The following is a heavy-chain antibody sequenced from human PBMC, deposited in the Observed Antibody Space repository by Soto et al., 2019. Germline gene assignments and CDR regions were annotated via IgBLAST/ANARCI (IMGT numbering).Heavy chain of an antibody. D-gene: IGHD2-2*02. CDR2: ISGSGGST. CDR3: AKGLRQLLYADDAFDI. CDR1: GCTFSRYA. V-gene: IGHV3-23*01. J-gene: IGHJ3*02. Sequence: EVQLLESGGGLVQPGGSLRLSCAASGCTFSRYAMSWVRQAPGKGLEWVSAISGSGGSTYYADSVKGRFTISRDNSKNTLYLQMNSLRAEDTAVYYCAKGLRQLLYADDAFDIWGQGTMVTVSS.